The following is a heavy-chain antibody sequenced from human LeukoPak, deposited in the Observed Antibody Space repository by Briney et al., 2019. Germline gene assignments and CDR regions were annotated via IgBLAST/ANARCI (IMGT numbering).Heavy chain of an antibody. CDR1: GGSISIYY. J-gene: IGHJ6*03. CDR2: IYTGGST. D-gene: IGHD2-21*01. V-gene: IGHV4-4*07. Sequence: PSETLSLTCTVSGGSISIYYWSWIRQPAGKGLEWIGRIYTGGSTSYNPSLKSRVTMSVDTSKNQFPLKLSSVTAADTAVYYCARYSRPYYYYYMDVWGRGTTVTVSS. CDR3: ARYSRPYYYYYMDV.